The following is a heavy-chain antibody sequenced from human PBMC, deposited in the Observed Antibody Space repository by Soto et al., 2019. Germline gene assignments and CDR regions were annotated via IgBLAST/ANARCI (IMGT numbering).Heavy chain of an antibody. J-gene: IGHJ3*02. D-gene: IGHD3-10*01. V-gene: IGHV1-46*01. CDR3: ARGGGTMVRADAFDI. CDR1: GYTFTSYY. CDR2: INPSGGST. Sequence: PSVKVSCKASGYTFTSYYMHWVRQAPGQGLEWMGIINPSGGSTSYAQKFQGRVTMTRDTSTSTVYMELSSLRSEDTAVYYCARGGGTMVRADAFDIWGQGTMVTVSS.